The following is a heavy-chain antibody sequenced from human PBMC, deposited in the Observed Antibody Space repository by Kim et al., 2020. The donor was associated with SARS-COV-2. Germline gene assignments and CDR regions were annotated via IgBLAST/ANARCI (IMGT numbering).Heavy chain of an antibody. J-gene: IGHJ4*02. CDR1: GFTFSSYA. Sequence: GGSLRLSCAASGFTFSSYAMNWVRQAPGKVLEWVASISGSGDGTYYADSVKGRFTVSRDNSKNTLYLQMNSLRAGDTAVYYCSKSLNNQEPRPYYFQYWGQGTLVTVSS. D-gene: IGHD1-20*01. CDR3: SKSLNNQEPRPYYFQY. V-gene: IGHV3-23*01. CDR2: ISGSGDGT.